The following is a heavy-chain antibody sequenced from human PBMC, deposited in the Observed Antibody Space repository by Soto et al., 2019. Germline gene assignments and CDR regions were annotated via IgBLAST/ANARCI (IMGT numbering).Heavy chain of an antibody. V-gene: IGHV3-49*04. J-gene: IGHJ6*02. CDR1: GFTFGDYA. CDR2: IRSKAYGGTT. Sequence: GGSLRLSCTASGFTFGDYAMSWVRQAPGKGLEWVGFIRSKAYGGTTEYAASVKGRFTISRDDSKSISYLQMNSLKTEDTAVYYCTRDHTTVRAYYYGMDVCGQRTKVTVYS. D-gene: IGHD3-10*01. CDR3: TRDHTTVRAYYYGMDV.